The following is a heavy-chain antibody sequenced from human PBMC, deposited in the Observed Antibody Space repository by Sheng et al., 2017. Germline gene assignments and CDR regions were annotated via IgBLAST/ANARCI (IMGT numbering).Heavy chain of an antibody. CDR3: AKDSSTSRPAGLKD. Sequence: QVQLVESGGGVVQPGGSLRLSCAASGFTFSSYGMHWVRQAPGKGLEWVAFIRYDGSNKYYADSVKGRFTISRDNSKNTLYLQMNSLRAEDTAVYYCAKDSSTSRPAGLKDWGQGTLVTVSS. V-gene: IGHV3-30*02. CDR2: IRYDGSNK. D-gene: IGHD6-6*01. CDR1: GFTFSSYG. J-gene: IGHJ4*02.